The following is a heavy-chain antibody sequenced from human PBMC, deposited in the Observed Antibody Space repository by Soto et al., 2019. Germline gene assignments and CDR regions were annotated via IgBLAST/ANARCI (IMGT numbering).Heavy chain of an antibody. D-gene: IGHD2-15*01. V-gene: IGHV1-69*13. CDR3: AREASVIVVAVAAGVDDFDI. Sequence: SVKVSCKASGGTFSSYAISWVRQAPGQGLEWMGGIIPIFGTANYAQKFQGRVTITADESTSTAYMELSSLRSEDTAVYYCAREASVIVVAVAAGVDDFDIWGQGTMVTVSS. CDR2: IIPIFGTA. J-gene: IGHJ3*02. CDR1: GGTFSSYA.